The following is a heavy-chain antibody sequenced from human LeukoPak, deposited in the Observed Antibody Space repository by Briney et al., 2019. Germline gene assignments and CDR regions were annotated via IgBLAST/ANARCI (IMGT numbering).Heavy chain of an antibody. V-gene: IGHV3-21*04. D-gene: IGHD2-15*01. Sequence: PGGSLRLSCAASGFTFSTYSFNWVRQAPGKGLEWVSSINTGGSYIQYADSVKGRFTFSRDNAKNSLYLQMNSLRGEDTAVYYCARRVCSGGSCYLDYWGQGTLVTVSS. J-gene: IGHJ4*02. CDR3: ARRVCSGGSCYLDY. CDR2: INTGGSYI. CDR1: GFTFSTYS.